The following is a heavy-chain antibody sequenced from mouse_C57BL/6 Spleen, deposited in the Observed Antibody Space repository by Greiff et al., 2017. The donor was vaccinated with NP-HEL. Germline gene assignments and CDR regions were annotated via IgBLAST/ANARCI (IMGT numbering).Heavy chain of an antibody. CDR2: IYPGSGNT. J-gene: IGHJ4*01. CDR1: GYTFTDYY. CDR3: ARLDDYDDYAMDY. Sequence: QVQLKESGAELVRPGASVKLSCKASGYTFTDYYINWVKQRPGQGLEWIARIYPGSGNTYYNEKFKGKATLTAEKSSSTAYMQLSSLTSEDSAVYFCARLDDYDDYAMDYWGQGTSVTVSS. V-gene: IGHV1-76*01. D-gene: IGHD2-4*01.